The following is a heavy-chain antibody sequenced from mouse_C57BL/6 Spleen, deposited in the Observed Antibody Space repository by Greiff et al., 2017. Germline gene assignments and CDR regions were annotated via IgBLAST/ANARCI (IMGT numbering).Heavy chain of an antibody. V-gene: IGHV5-12*01. Sequence: EVQLVESGGGLVQPGGSLKLSCAASGFTFSDYCMYWVRQTPEKRLEWVAYISNGGGSTYYPDTVKGRFTISRDNAKNTLYLQMSRLKSEDTAMYYCARQMDYWGQGTSVTVSS. CDR1: GFTFSDYC. CDR3: ARQMDY. J-gene: IGHJ4*01. CDR2: ISNGGGST.